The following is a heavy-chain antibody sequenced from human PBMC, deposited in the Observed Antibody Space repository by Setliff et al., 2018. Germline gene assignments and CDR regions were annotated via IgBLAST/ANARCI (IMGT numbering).Heavy chain of an antibody. CDR1: GGSISSGSFY. Sequence: SETLSLTCTVSGGSISSGSFYWSWIRQPAGKGLEWFGHIYTSGSTNYNPSLKTRVTISVDTSKNQFSLKLSSVTAADTAVYYCARDVYLYDSSGYYYEMAQWYFDLWGRGTLVTVSS. J-gene: IGHJ2*01. D-gene: IGHD3-22*01. CDR2: IYTSGST. V-gene: IGHV4-61*09. CDR3: ARDVYLYDSSGYYYEMAQWYFDL.